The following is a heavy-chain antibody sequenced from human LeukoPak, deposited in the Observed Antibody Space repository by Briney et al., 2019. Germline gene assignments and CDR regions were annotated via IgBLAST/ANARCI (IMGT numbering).Heavy chain of an antibody. CDR1: GYTFTNYW. D-gene: IGHD4-23*01. J-gene: IGHJ4*02. CDR3: ARGLKTTVVTPFAY. Sequence: GASLKISCKASGYTFTNYWIGWVRQMPGKGLEWMGIIQPRDSDARYSPSFRGQVTFSADKSISTADLQWSSLKASDTAIYYCARGLKTTVVTPFAYWGQGTLVTVSS. CDR2: IQPRDSDA. V-gene: IGHV5-51*01.